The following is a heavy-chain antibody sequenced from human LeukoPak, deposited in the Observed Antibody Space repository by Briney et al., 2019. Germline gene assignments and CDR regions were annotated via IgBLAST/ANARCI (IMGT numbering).Heavy chain of an antibody. J-gene: IGHJ3*02. V-gene: IGHV4-39*01. CDR1: GGSLSSSSYY. Sequence: SETLSLTCTVSGGSLSSSSYYWGWIRQPPGKGLEWIGSMYYSGGTYYNPSLKSRVTISADTPKNQFSLKLISVTAADTAVYYCARLLNAAFDTWGQGTMVTVSS. CDR2: MYYSGGT. CDR3: ARLLNAAFDT.